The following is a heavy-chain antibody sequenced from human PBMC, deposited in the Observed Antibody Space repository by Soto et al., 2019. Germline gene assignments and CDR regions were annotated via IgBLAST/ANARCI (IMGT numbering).Heavy chain of an antibody. J-gene: IGHJ6*03. D-gene: IGHD3-16*01. CDR1: GFTFGSYA. Sequence: EVQLLESGGGLVQPGGSLRLSCAASGFTFGSYAMNWLRQAPGRGLECVSFISGSGRTTYYADSVKGRFTVSRDNSKNTLYLQMNSLRAEDTAVYYCAKFRGPSYSYYSMDVLGKGTTVTVSS. V-gene: IGHV3-23*01. CDR3: AKFRGPSYSYYSMDV. CDR2: ISGSGRTT.